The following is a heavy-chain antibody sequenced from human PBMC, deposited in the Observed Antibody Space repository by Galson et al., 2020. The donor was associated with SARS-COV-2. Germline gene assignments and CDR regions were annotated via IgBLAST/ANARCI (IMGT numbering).Heavy chain of an antibody. V-gene: IGHV5-51*01. J-gene: IGHJ5*02. CDR1: GYSFTSYW. CDR3: ARGPQTLNYYDSSGYQNWFDP. CDR2: IYPGDSDT. D-gene: IGHD3-22*01. Sequence: GESLKISCKGSGYSFTSYWIGWVRQTPGKGLEWMGIIYPGDSDTRYSPSFQGQVTISADKSISTAYLQWSSLKASDTAMYYCARGPQTLNYYDSSGYQNWFDPWGQGTLVTVSS.